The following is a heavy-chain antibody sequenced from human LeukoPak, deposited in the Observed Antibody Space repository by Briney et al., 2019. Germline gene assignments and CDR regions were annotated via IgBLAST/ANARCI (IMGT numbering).Heavy chain of an antibody. D-gene: IGHD3-10*01. V-gene: IGHV4-59*08. CDR3: ATLPEYGEDY. Sequence: SETLSLTCTVSGGSISSYYWSWIRQPPGKGPEWIGYIYYSGSTNYNPSLKSRVTISVDTSKNQFSLKLSSVTAADTAVYYCATLPEYGEDYWGQGTLVTVSS. J-gene: IGHJ4*02. CDR1: GGSISSYY. CDR2: IYYSGST.